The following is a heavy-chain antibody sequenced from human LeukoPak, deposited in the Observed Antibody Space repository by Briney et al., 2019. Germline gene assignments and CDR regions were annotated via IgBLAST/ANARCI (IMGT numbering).Heavy chain of an antibody. CDR3: ARAILWWVGYYYYMDV. J-gene: IGHJ6*03. CDR1: GGSISSYY. D-gene: IGHD2-21*01. V-gene: IGHV4-59*01. Sequence: SETLSLTCTVSGGSISSYYWSWIQQPPGKGLEWIGYIYYSGSTNYNPSLKSRVTISVDTSKNQFSLKLSSVTAADTAVYYCARAILWWVGYYYYMDVWGKGTTVTVSS. CDR2: IYYSGST.